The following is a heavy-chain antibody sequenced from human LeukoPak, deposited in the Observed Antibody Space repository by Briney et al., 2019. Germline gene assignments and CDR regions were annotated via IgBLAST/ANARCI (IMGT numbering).Heavy chain of an antibody. Sequence: ASETLSLTCAVYGGSFSGYYWSWIRQPPGKGLEWIGYIYSSGSTNYNPSLKSRVIISVDTSKNQFSLKLSSVTAADTAVYFCARFSGGTTSWGQGTLVTVSS. CDR1: GGSFSGYY. CDR3: ARFSGGTTS. J-gene: IGHJ4*02. CDR2: IYSSGST. V-gene: IGHV4-59*01. D-gene: IGHD2-15*01.